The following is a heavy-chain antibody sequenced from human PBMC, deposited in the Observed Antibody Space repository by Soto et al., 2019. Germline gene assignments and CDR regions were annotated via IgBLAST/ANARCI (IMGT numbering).Heavy chain of an antibody. V-gene: IGHV3-15*01. CDR1: GFTFSNAW. Sequence: PGGSLRLSCAASGFTFSNAWMSWVRQAPGKGLEWVGRIKSKTDGGTTDYAAPVKGRFTISRDDSKNTLYLQMSSLKTEDTAVYYCTTGHCSSTSCYLYYYGMDVWGQGTTVTVSS. CDR2: IKSKTDGGTT. J-gene: IGHJ6*02. D-gene: IGHD2-2*01. CDR3: TTGHCSSTSCYLYYYGMDV.